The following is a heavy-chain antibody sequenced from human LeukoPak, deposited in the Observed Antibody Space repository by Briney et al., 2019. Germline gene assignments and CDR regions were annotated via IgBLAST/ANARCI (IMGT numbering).Heavy chain of an antibody. CDR3: AKGGKRIAAAYFDY. Sequence: GALRLSCAASGFTFSSYAMSWVRQAPGKGLEWVSAISGSGGSTYYADSVKGRFTISRGNSKNTLYLQMNSLRAEDTAVYYCAKGGKRIAAAYFDYWGQGTLVTVSS. CDR2: ISGSGGST. CDR1: GFTFSSYA. V-gene: IGHV3-23*01. J-gene: IGHJ4*02. D-gene: IGHD6-13*01.